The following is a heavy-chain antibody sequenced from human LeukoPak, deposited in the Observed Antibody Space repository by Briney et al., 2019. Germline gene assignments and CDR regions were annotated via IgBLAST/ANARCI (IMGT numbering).Heavy chain of an antibody. J-gene: IGHJ5*02. CDR1: GGSISSGGYY. CDR2: IYYSGST. V-gene: IGHV4-31*03. D-gene: IGHD3-10*01. Sequence: TSSETLSLTCTVSGGSISSGGYYWSWIRQHPGKGLEWIGYIYYSGSTYYNPSLKSRVTISVDTSKNQFSLKLSSVTAADTAVYYCARVFDLAWADWITMVRGVTGWFDPWGQGTLVTVSS. CDR3: ARVFDLAWADWITMVRGVTGWFDP.